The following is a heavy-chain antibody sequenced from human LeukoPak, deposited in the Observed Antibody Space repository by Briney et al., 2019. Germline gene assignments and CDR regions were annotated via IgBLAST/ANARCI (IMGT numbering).Heavy chain of an antibody. CDR1: GYSFTSYW. CDR2: IYPGDSDT. J-gene: IGHJ5*02. Sequence: GESLKISCQGSGYSFTSYWVGWVRQMPGKGLEWMGIIYPGDSDTRYSPSFQGQVTISADKSISTAYLQWSSLKASDTAMYYCARHTDTAIVTGDHNWFDPWGQGTLVTVSS. CDR3: ARHTDTAIVTGDHNWFDP. V-gene: IGHV5-51*01. D-gene: IGHD5-18*01.